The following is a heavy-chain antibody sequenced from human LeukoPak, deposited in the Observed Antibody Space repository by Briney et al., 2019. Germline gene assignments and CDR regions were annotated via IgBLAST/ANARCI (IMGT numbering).Heavy chain of an antibody. CDR3: ARDVRYFDWSSYYFDY. CDR1: GFTFSSYT. V-gene: IGHV3-21*01. CDR2: ISSSRSYI. D-gene: IGHD3-9*01. J-gene: IGHJ4*02. Sequence: GGSLRLSCAASGFTFSSYTMNWVRQAPGKGLEWVPSISSSRSYIYYADSVKGRFTMSRDNAKNSLFLQMNSLRVEDTAVYYCARDVRYFDWSSYYFDYWGQGTLVTVSS.